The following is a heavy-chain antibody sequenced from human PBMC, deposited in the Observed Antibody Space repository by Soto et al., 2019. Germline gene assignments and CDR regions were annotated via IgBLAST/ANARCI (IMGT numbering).Heavy chain of an antibody. CDR2: IYYSGST. V-gene: IGHV4-61*01. Sequence: PSETLSLTCTVSGGSVSSGSYYWSWIRQPPGKGLEWIGYIYYSGSTNYNSSLKSRVTISVDTSKNQFSLKLTSVTAADAAVYYCAVSIAIFGVPGSFDYWGQGTLVTVSS. D-gene: IGHD3-3*01. J-gene: IGHJ4*02. CDR1: GGSVSSGSYY. CDR3: AVSIAIFGVPGSFDY.